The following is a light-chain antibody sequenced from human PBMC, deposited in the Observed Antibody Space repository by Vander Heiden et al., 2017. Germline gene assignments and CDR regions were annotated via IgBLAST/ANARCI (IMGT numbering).Light chain of an antibody. CDR3: QASDSSGVV. J-gene: IGLJ2*01. V-gene: IGLV3-1*01. Sequence: SSELTLPPCMSASLGQTADTTCPGGRMDKKYASWYLQKAGQSPVLVIYRDSQRPSGIPERFSGSNSGNIATLTISETQSLDEGDYYCQASDSSGVVFGGGTTLTVL. CDR1: RMDKKY. CDR2: RDS.